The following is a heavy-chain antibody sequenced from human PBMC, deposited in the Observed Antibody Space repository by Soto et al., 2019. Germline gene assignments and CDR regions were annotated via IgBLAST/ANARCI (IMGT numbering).Heavy chain of an antibody. Sequence: SQTLSLTCAISGDSVSNNRATWNWIRQSPSGGLEWLGRTYYRSKWISDYAMSVKSRISINPDTSKNLISLHLNSVTPEDTAIYYCARDPPAFNRGFEFWGQGTPVPVSS. CDR3: ARDPPAFNRGFEF. CDR1: GDSVSNNRAT. J-gene: IGHJ4*02. CDR2: TYYRSKWIS. V-gene: IGHV6-1*01. D-gene: IGHD5-12*01.